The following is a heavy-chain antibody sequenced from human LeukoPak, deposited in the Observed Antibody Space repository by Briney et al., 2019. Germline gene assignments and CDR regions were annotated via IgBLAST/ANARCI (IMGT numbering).Heavy chain of an antibody. Sequence: ASVKVSCKASGGTFSSYAISWVRQAPGQGLEWMGGIIPIFGTANYAQKFQGRVTITADESTSTAYMELSSLRAEDTAVYYCARIPRSARAFDIWGQGTMVTVSS. CDR1: GGTFSSYA. D-gene: IGHD2-21*01. V-gene: IGHV1-69*13. J-gene: IGHJ3*02. CDR3: ARIPRSARAFDI. CDR2: IIPIFGTA.